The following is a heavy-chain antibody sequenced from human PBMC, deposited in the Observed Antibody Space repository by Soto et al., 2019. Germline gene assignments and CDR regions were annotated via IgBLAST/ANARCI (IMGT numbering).Heavy chain of an antibody. J-gene: IGHJ6*02. Sequence: ASVTVSCNVSGYTLTELSMHCVRQAPGKGLEWMGCFYPEDVETIYAQKFQCRVTMTEDTSTDTTYMELSSLRYEDTAVYYCATDINNGIAAAGTNYYYYYGMEVWGQGTTVTVSS. CDR2: FYPEDVET. CDR1: GYTLTELS. V-gene: IGHV1-24*01. D-gene: IGHD6-13*01. CDR3: ATDINNGIAAAGTNYYYYYGMEV.